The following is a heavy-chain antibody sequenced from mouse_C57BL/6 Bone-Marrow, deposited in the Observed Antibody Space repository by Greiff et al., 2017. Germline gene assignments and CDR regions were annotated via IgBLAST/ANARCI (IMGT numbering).Heavy chain of an antibody. CDR2: IYPGSGST. CDR3: VITTVDPLDY. D-gene: IGHD1-1*01. CDR1: GYTFTSYW. Sequence: QVQLKQPGAELVKPGASVKMSCKASGYTFTSYWITWVKQRPGQGLEWIGDIYPGSGSTNYHEKFKSKATLTVDTSSSTAYMQISSLTSEDSAVYYCVITTVDPLDYWGQGTTLTVSS. V-gene: IGHV1-55*01. J-gene: IGHJ2*01.